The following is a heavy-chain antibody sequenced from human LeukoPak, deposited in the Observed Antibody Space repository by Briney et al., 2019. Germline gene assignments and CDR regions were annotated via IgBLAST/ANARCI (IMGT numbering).Heavy chain of an antibody. D-gene: IGHD5-24*01. J-gene: IGHJ4*02. V-gene: IGHV1-2*02. CDR3: AREDGSFDY. CDR2: INPISGGT. CDR1: GYTFTPYY. Sequence: ASVKVSCTASGYTFTPYYIHWVRQAPGQRLEWMGWINPISGGTNYAEKVQGRVTTTRDTSINTAYMEVTRLTSDDTAVYYCAREDGSFDYWGQGTLVIVSS.